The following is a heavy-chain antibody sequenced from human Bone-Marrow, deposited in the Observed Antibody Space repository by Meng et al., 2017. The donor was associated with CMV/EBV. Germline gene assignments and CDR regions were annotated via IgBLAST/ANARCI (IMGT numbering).Heavy chain of an antibody. Sequence: CDISGDSVSNNDVAWNWIRQSPLRGLEWLGRTYYNSKWYNEYAVSVKSRIIFNADTSQNQFSLQLNSVSPEDTAVYYCARGASRSLDYWGQGTLVTVPS. CDR3: ARGASRSLDY. V-gene: IGHV6-1*01. D-gene: IGHD3-16*01. CDR1: GDSVSNNDVA. J-gene: IGHJ4*02. CDR2: TYYNSKWYN.